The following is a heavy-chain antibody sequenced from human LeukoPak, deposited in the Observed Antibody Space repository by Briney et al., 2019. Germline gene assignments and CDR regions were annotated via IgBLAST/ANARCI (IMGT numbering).Heavy chain of an antibody. CDR1: GASISSGDHY. J-gene: IGHJ4*02. CDR3: ARGLLSRDYDSSGFGY. CDR2: IYYTGSI. D-gene: IGHD3-22*01. V-gene: IGHV4-30-4*01. Sequence: SETLSLTCTVSGASISSGDHYWNWIRQSPGKGLEWIGYIYYTGSIYYNPSLKSRVIISVDTSKNQFSLNLSSVTAADTAVYYCARGLLSRDYDSSGFGYWGQGTLVTVSS.